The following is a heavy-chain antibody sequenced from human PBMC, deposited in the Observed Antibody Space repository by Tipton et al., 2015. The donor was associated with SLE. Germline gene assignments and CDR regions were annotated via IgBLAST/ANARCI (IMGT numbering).Heavy chain of an antibody. CDR3: ARVLWAFDI. Sequence: TLSLTCAVYGGSFSGYYWSWIRQPPGKGLEWIGKINHSGSTNYNPSLKSRVTISVDTSKNQFSLKLSSVTAADTAVYYCARVLWAFDIWGQGTMVTVSS. CDR1: GGSFSGYY. D-gene: IGHD3-16*01. J-gene: IGHJ3*02. V-gene: IGHV4-34*01. CDR2: INHSGST.